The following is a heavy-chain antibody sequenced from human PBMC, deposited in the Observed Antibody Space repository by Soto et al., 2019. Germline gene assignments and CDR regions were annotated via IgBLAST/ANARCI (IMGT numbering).Heavy chain of an antibody. D-gene: IGHD3-10*01. CDR2: INPNNGYA. V-gene: IGHV1-2*04. Sequence: QVQLVQSGAEVKKPGASVKVSCKASGYTFTGQYIHWVRQAPGQGLEWIGWINPNNGYAEYAQKFQGWVTLTRDTSVTTAYMEVTRLTSDDTATYYCARGGDAFVSITFWGGDKDYTLGVWGQGTAVTVSS. CDR3: ARGGDAFVSITFWGGDKDYTLGV. CDR1: GYTFTGQY. J-gene: IGHJ6*01.